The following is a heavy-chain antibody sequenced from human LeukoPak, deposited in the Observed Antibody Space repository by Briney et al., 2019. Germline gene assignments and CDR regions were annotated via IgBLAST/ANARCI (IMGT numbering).Heavy chain of an antibody. Sequence: SETLSLTCTVSGGPISSYYWSWIRQPPGKGLEWIGYIYSSGNTNYNPSLKSRVTISVDTSKNQFSLKLSSVTAADTAIYYCARAGERGYNGYDDAFDIWGQGTMVTVSS. CDR1: GGPISSYY. V-gene: IGHV4-59*03. D-gene: IGHD5-12*01. CDR2: IYSSGNT. CDR3: ARAGERGYNGYDDAFDI. J-gene: IGHJ3*02.